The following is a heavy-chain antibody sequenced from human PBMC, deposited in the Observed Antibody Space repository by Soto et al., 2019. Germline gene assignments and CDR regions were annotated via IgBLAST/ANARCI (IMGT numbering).Heavy chain of an antibody. J-gene: IGHJ4*02. CDR2: IDPSDSYT. D-gene: IGHD4-4*01. CDR1: GYSFTSYW. CDR3: ARSGNYSNNLDY. Sequence: PGESLKISCKGSGYSFTSYWISWVRQMPGKGLEWMGRIDPSDSYTNYSPSFQGHVTISADKSISTAYLQWSSLKASDTAMYYCARSGNYSNNLDYWGQGTLVTVSS. V-gene: IGHV5-10-1*01.